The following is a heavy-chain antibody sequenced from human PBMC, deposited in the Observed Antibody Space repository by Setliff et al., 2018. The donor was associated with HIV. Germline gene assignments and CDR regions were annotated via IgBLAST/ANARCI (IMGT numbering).Heavy chain of an antibody. J-gene: IGHJ4*02. CDR3: ARGLSDGGVSGY. CDR2: ISDDGGSK. Sequence: GESLKISCAASGFTFSNFAMHWVRQAPGKGLEWVALISDDGGSKGYADSVEGRFTVSRDDSVNMVFLQMSSLRTDDTAIYYCARGLSDGGVSGYWGQGTLVTVSS. CDR1: GFTFSNFA. V-gene: IGHV3-30*04. D-gene: IGHD2-8*02.